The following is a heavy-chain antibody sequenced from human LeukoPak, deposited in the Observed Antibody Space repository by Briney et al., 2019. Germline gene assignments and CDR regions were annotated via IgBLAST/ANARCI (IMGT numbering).Heavy chain of an antibody. J-gene: IGHJ2*01. Sequence: GGSLRLSCVASGFSFSSYGMHWVRQAPGKGLEWVAFVWYDGTNKYYADSVKGRFSISRDNHKNTVDLQMNSLRPEDTAVYYCAKEGRYEAVEEHIGWYFDIWGRGMLAIVSA. V-gene: IGHV3-30*02. D-gene: IGHD3-9*01. CDR3: AKEGRYEAVEEHIGWYFDI. CDR2: VWYDGTNK. CDR1: GFSFSSYG.